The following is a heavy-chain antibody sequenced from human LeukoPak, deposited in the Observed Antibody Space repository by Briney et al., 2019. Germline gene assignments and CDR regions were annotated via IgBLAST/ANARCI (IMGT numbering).Heavy chain of an antibody. J-gene: IGHJ4*02. D-gene: IGHD1-26*01. Sequence: SETLSLTCAVSGDSISSNNWWNWVRQPPGKGLEWIGEIYHTGSSNYNPSLKSRVTISVDKSKNQFSLKLNSVTAADTAVYYCARGVGSYSASYWGQGTLVIVSS. CDR3: ARGVGSYSASY. CDR2: IYHTGSS. CDR1: GDSISSNNW. V-gene: IGHV4-4*02.